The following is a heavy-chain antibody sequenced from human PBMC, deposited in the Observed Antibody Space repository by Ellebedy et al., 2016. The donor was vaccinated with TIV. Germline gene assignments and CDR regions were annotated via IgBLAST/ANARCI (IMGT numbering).Heavy chain of an antibody. CDR1: GYSFSTYW. V-gene: IGHV5-51*01. CDR2: IYPGDSDT. J-gene: IGHJ5*02. D-gene: IGHD3-9*01. CDR3: ARLHWHYDILTGYRNWFDP. Sequence: GESLKISXQVSGYSFSTYWIAWVRQMPGKGLEWMGIIYPGDSDTRYSPSFQGQVTISADKSISTAYLQWSSLKASDTAMYYCARLHWHYDILTGYRNWFDPWGQGTLVTVSS.